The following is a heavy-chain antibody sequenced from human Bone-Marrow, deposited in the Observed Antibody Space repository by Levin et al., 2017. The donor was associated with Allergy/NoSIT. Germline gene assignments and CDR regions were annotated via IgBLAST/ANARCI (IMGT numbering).Heavy chain of an antibody. Sequence: KASETLSLTCTVSGGSINSATYYWAWIRQPPGKGLEWIGSFYSSGNAYTYSNASLKSRLLISEDTPKSQVTLTLVSVTAADTAVYYCARGRRLTSAGTGNWFDLWGQGTLVTVSS. CDR2: FYSSGNAYT. D-gene: IGHD1-1*01. CDR1: GGSINSATYY. J-gene: IGHJ5*02. CDR3: ARGRRLTSAGTGNWFDL. V-gene: IGHV4-39*06.